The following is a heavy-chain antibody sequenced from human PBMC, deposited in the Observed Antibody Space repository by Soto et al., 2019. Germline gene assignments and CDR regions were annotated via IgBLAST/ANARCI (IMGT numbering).Heavy chain of an antibody. CDR2: ISGSGGST. J-gene: IGHJ2*01. CDR1: GFTFSSYA. D-gene: IGHD2-15*01. Sequence: EVQLLESGGGLVQPGGSLRLSCAASGFTFSSYAMSWVRQAPGEGLEWVSAISGSGGSTYYADSVKGRFTISRNNSKNTLYLQMNSLRAEDTAVYYCAKPYCSGGSCYPAYWYFDLCGRGTLVTVSS. CDR3: AKPYCSGGSCYPAYWYFDL. V-gene: IGHV3-23*01.